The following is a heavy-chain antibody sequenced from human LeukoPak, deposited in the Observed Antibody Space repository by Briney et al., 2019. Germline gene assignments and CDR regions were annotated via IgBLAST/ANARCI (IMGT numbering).Heavy chain of an antibody. J-gene: IGHJ6*02. CDR1: GGSFSGYY. CDR2: INHSGST. V-gene: IGHV4-34*01. D-gene: IGHD4-17*01. Sequence: SETLSLTCAVYGGSFSGYYWSWICQPPGKGLEWIGEINHSGSTNYNPSLKSRVTISVDTSKNQFSLKLSSVTAADTAVYYCARARYGDYVINYYYGMDVWGQGTTVTVSS. CDR3: ARARYGDYVINYYYGMDV.